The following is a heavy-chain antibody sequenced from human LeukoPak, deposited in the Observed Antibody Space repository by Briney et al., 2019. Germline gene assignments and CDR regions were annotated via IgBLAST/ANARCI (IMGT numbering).Heavy chain of an antibody. CDR2: ISASSSYI. D-gene: IGHD6-13*01. V-gene: IGHV3-21*01. Sequence: PGGSLRLSCAASGFTFRTYNMNWVRQAPGKGLEWVSSISASSSYIYYADSVKGRFTISRDNAKNALYLQMNSLRAEDTAVYYCASPTGGLKEQLVRDYWGQGTLVTVSS. CDR1: GFTFRTYN. J-gene: IGHJ4*02. CDR3: ASPTGGLKEQLVRDY.